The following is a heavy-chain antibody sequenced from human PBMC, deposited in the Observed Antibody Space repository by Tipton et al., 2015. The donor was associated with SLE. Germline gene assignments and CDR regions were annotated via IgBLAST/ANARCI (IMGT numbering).Heavy chain of an antibody. CDR1: GGSFSGYY. V-gene: IGHV4-34*01. CDR3: ARVRGGSGAFDI. J-gene: IGHJ3*02. D-gene: IGHD3-10*01. CDR2: INHSGST. Sequence: LRLSCAVYGGSFSGYYWSWIRQPPGKGLEWIGEINHSGSTSYNPSLKSRVTISVDTSKNQFSLKLSSVTAADTAVYYCARVRGGSGAFDIWGQGTMVTVSS.